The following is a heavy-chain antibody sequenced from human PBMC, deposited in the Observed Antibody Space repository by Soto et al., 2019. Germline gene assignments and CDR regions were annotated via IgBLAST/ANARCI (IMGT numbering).Heavy chain of an antibody. CDR1: GFTFSSYG. Sequence: QVQLVESGGGVVQPGRSLRLSCAAYGFTFSSYGLHWVRQAPGKGLEWVAVIWSDGSNKYYADSVKGRFTISRDNSQNTLYLQMNSLRAEDTAVYYCAREFWSGPFDYWGQGTLVTVSS. D-gene: IGHD3-3*01. CDR2: IWSDGSNK. CDR3: AREFWSGPFDY. J-gene: IGHJ4*02. V-gene: IGHV3-33*01.